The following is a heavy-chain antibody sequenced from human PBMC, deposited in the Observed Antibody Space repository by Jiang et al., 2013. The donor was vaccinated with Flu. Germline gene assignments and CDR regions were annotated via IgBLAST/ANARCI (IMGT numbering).Heavy chain of an antibody. V-gene: IGHV3-73*01. CDR3: ASRRPNYYDSRGYHFDY. J-gene: IGHJ4*02. CDR1: VHLQCLC. CDR2: IRSKGYNYAT. Sequence: LLEVWGRLGPAWGVPETLLCSLWVHLQCLCHALGSARLPGEGLEWVGRIRSKGYNYATAYAASVTGRFTISRDDSKNTAFLEMNSLRTEDTAVYYCASRRPNYYDSRGYHFDYWGQGTLVTVSS. D-gene: IGHD3-22*01.